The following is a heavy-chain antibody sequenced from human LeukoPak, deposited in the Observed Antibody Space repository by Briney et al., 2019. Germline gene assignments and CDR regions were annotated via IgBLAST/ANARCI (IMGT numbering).Heavy chain of an antibody. Sequence: GASVKVSCKASGYTFTGYYMHWVRQAPGQGLEWMGWINPNSGGTNYAQKFQGRVTMTRDTSISTAYMELSRLRSDDTAVYYCARAAGYCSGGSCYILWWGVDDHDDAFDIWGQGTMVTVSS. CDR2: INPNSGGT. V-gene: IGHV1-2*02. CDR1: GYTFTGYY. J-gene: IGHJ3*02. CDR3: ARAAGYCSGGSCYILWWGVDDHDDAFDI. D-gene: IGHD2-15*01.